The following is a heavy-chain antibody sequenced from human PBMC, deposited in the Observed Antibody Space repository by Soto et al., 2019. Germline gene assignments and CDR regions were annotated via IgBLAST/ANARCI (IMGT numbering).Heavy chain of an antibody. J-gene: IGHJ4*02. V-gene: IGHV4-34*01. CDR1: GVSLSDYH. Sequence: PSQTVSLTCAVHGVSLSDYHLSWIRQSPGKGLEWIGEISHSGDTNYNPSLKGRLSISLDTSNKQFSVRLSSVTAADTAVYYCAGERGSFDTWGQGTQVTVSS. CDR3: AGERGSFDT. CDR2: ISHSGDT. D-gene: IGHD3-16*01.